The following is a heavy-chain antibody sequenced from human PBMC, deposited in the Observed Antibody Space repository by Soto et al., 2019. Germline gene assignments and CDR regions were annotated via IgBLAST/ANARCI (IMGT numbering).Heavy chain of an antibody. Sequence: GGSLRLSCAASGFTFSSYGMHWVRQAPGKGLEWVAVIWYDGRNKYYADSVKGRFTISRDNSKNTLYLQMNSLSADDTAVYYCARDSSGYLYALDIWGQGTMVTVSS. V-gene: IGHV3-33*01. D-gene: IGHD3-22*01. CDR3: ARDSSGYLYALDI. J-gene: IGHJ3*02. CDR1: GFTFSSYG. CDR2: IWYDGRNK.